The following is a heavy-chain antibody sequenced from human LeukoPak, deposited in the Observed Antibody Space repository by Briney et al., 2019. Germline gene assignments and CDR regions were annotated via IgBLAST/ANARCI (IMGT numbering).Heavy chain of an antibody. CDR2: ISGSGCST. J-gene: IGHJ4*02. Sequence: GGSLRLSCAASGFTFSSYAMSWVRQAPGKGLEWVSAISGSGCSTYYADSVKGRFTISRDNSKNTLYLQMNSRRAEDTAVYYCAKDDRYIVVALNQIDYWGQGTLVTVAS. CDR3: AKDDRYIVVALNQIDY. CDR1: GFTFSSYA. V-gene: IGHV3-23*01. D-gene: IGHD2-2*01.